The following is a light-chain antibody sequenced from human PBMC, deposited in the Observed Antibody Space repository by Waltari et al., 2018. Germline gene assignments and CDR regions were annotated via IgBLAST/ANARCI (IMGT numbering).Light chain of an antibody. J-gene: IGLJ2*01. CDR3: QSADDSGDHVL. V-gene: IGLV3-25*03. Sequence: SPGLTQPPSVSVSPGQTAIITCSGGELADKYISWFQQKSGQAPVVVIRRNTGRPSGIPERFSASDSGTTGTLVISGVQAEDEAEYYCQSADDSGDHVLFGGGTKLTVL. CDR1: ELADKY. CDR2: RNT.